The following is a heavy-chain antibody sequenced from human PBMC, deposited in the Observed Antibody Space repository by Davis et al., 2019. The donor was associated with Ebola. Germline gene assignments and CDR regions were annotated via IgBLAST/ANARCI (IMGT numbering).Heavy chain of an antibody. CDR2: IRSKGYGGKT. CDR1: GFSVSSNY. CDR3: ARDFDRVRE. V-gene: IGHV3-71*03. D-gene: IGHD3-22*01. Sequence: GGSLRLSCAASGFSVSSNYMNWVRQAPGKGLEWVGFIRSKGYGGKTEYAASVKGRFTISRDDSKSIAYLQMNSLQVEDTAIYYCARDFDRVREWGQGTLVTVSS. J-gene: IGHJ4*02.